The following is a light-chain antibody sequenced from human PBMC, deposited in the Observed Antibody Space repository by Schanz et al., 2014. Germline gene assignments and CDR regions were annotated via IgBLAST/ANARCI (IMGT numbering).Light chain of an antibody. J-gene: IGLJ3*02. CDR1: SSDVGSYNL. CDR2: EVT. Sequence: QSALTQPASVSGSPGQSITISCTGTSSDVGSYNLVSWYQQHPGKAPKLMIYEVTKRPSGVPDRFSGSKSGNTASLTVSGLQAEDEADYYCSSYAGERAMFGGGTKVTVL. V-gene: IGLV2-23*02. CDR3: SSYAGERAM.